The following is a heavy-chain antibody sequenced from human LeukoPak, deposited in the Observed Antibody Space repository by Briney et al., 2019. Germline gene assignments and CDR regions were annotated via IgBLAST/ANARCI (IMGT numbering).Heavy chain of an antibody. CDR2: INIYNGYT. CDR1: GYTFTSYG. J-gene: IGHJ4*02. V-gene: IGHV1-18*01. D-gene: IGHD5-12*01. Sequence: ASVKVSCKASGYTFTSYGISWVRQAPGQGLEWMGWINIYNGYTNYAQKFQGRVTMTRDTSTSTVYMELSSLRSEDTAVYYCARDLSPPSNNIVATLTSPHDYWGQGTLVTVSS. CDR3: ARDLSPPSNNIVATLTSPHDY.